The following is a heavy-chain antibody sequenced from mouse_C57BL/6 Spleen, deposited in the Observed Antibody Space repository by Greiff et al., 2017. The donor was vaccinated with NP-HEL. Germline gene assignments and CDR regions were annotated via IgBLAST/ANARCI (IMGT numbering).Heavy chain of an antibody. D-gene: IGHD2-5*01. CDR3: ASDSNYPHFDY. CDR2: IYPGDGDT. J-gene: IGHJ2*01. V-gene: IGHV1-82*01. Sequence: QVQLKESGPELVKPGASVKISCKASGYAFSSSWMNWVKQRPGKGLEWIGRIYPGDGDTNYNGKFKGKATLTADKSSSTAYMQLSSLTSEDSAVYFCASDSNYPHFDYWGQGTTLTVSS. CDR1: GYAFSSSW.